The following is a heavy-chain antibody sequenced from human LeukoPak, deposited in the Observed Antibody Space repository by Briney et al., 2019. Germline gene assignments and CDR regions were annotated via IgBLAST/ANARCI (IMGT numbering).Heavy chain of an antibody. D-gene: IGHD5-18*01. CDR1: GYTFTVYY. CDR3: ATGLGYSYGFDF. Sequence: ASVKVSCKASGYTFTVYYMYLGRQAPGQGLEWMGWIYPNSGGTNYAQKFQGRVTVTRDTSISTAYMQLSRLRSDDTAVYYCATGLGYSYGFDFWGQGTLVTVSS. V-gene: IGHV1-2*02. J-gene: IGHJ4*02. CDR2: IYPNSGGT.